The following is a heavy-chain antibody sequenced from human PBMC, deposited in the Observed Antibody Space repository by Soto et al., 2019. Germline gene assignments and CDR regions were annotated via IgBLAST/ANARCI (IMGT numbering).Heavy chain of an antibody. CDR2: IYSSGST. Sequence: SETLSLTCTVSGASIGSGGYYWSWIRQHPGKGLEWIGYIYSSGSTYYNPSLKSRVTISADTSKDQFFLNLRSVTAAGTAVYYCARDPYVDLFYFDYWGQGTLVTVSS. J-gene: IGHJ4*02. CDR1: GASIGSGGYY. CDR3: ARDPYVDLFYFDY. V-gene: IGHV4-31*03. D-gene: IGHD3-16*01.